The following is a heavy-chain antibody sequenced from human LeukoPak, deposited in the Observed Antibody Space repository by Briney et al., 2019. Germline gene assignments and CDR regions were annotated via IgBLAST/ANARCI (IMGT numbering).Heavy chain of an antibody. CDR3: SRAIYGAFDI. V-gene: IGHV4-30-2*01. Sequence: PSQTLCLTCAVSYGFISSGGFSWSWIRQPPGKGLEWIGYIYHNGSTYYNPSLKSRVTISVDRSKNQFSLKLSSVTAADTAVYYCSRAIYGAFDIWGQGAMVTVSS. CDR2: IYHNGST. J-gene: IGHJ3*02. CDR1: YGFISSGGFS. D-gene: IGHD4-17*01.